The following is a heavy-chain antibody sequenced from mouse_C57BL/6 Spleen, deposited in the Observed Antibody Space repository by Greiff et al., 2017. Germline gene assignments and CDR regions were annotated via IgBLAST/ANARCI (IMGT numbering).Heavy chain of an antibody. CDR3: ARDWYYGSHFDY. V-gene: IGHV1-64*01. Sequence: QVQLQQPGAELVNPGASVKLSCKASGYTFTSYWMHWVKQRPGQGLEWIGMIHPNSGSTNYNEKFKSKATLTVDKSSSTAYMQLSSLTSEDSAVYYCARDWYYGSHFDYWGQGTTLTVSS. J-gene: IGHJ2*01. D-gene: IGHD1-1*01. CDR1: GYTFTSYW. CDR2: IHPNSGST.